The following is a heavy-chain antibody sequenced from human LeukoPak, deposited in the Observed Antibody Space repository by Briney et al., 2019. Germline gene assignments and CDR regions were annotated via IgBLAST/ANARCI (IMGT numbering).Heavy chain of an antibody. CDR3: ARDYGGSSPFDY. Sequence: GGSLRLSCAASGFSVSDFTLNWVRQAPGKGLEWLSSISRSQTYIYYAESIKGRFTISKDNAKNSLYLQMNSLRAEDTAVYYCARDYGGSSPFDYWGQGTLVTVSS. CDR2: ISRSQTYI. D-gene: IGHD4-23*01. CDR1: GFSVSDFT. V-gene: IGHV3-21*01. J-gene: IGHJ4*02.